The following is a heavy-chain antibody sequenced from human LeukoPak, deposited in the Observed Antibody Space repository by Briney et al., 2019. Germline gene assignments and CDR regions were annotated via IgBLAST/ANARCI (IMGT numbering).Heavy chain of an antibody. CDR2: ISAYNGNT. J-gene: IGHJ4*02. Sequence: ASVKVSCKASGYTFTSYGISWVGKAPGQGFEWMGWISAYNGNTNYAQKLQGRVTMTTDTSTSTAYMELRSLRSEDTAVYYCARDSSNWSQDYWGQGTLVTVSS. CDR1: GYTFTSYG. D-gene: IGHD6-13*01. V-gene: IGHV1-18*01. CDR3: ARDSSNWSQDY.